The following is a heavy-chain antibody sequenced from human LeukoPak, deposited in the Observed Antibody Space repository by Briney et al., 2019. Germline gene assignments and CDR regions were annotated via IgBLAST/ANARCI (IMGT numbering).Heavy chain of an antibody. CDR3: ARENYYDSSGYYSYYYYMDV. J-gene: IGHJ6*03. CDR1: GYTFTSYG. Sequence: ASVKVSCKASGYTFTSYGISWVRQAPGQGLEWMGWISAYNGNTNYAQKLQGRVTMTTDTSTSTAYMELGSLRSDDTAVYYCARENYYDSSGYYSYYYYMDVWGKGTTVTVSS. V-gene: IGHV1-18*01. D-gene: IGHD3-22*01. CDR2: ISAYNGNT.